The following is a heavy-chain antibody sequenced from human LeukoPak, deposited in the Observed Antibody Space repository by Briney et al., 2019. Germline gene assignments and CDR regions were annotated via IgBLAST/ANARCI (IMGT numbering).Heavy chain of an antibody. D-gene: IGHD2-2*02. J-gene: IGHJ6*04. V-gene: IGHV3-48*03. CDR2: ISSSGSTI. CDR1: GFTFSSYE. CDR3: ARDLGYCTSTSCYSLYGMDV. Sequence: GGSLRLSCAASGFTFSSYEMNWVRQAPGKGLEWVSYISSSGSTIHYADSVKGRFTISRDSAKNSLYLRMNSLRAEDTAVYYCARDLGYCTSTSCYSLYGMDVWGKGTTVTVSS.